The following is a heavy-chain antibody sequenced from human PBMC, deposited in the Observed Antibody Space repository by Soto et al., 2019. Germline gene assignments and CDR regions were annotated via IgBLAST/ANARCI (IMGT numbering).Heavy chain of an antibody. CDR1: GASISYGGFS. Sequence: QLQLQESGSGVVRTSETLSLTCTVSGASISYGGFSWSWIRQSPGKGLEWIGYISHLENTYFHPSLKSRLTMSIGRSRNQSSLNLSSVTAADRGVYYCVRGGGYAPSDYWGHRVLVTVSS. CDR2: ISHLENT. J-gene: IGHJ4*01. CDR3: VRGGGYAPSDY. D-gene: IGHD5-12*01. V-gene: IGHV4-30-2*06.